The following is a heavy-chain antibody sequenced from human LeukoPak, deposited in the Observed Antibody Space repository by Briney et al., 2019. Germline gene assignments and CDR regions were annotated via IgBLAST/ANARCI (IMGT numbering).Heavy chain of an antibody. V-gene: IGHV4-34*01. J-gene: IGHJ5*02. CDR2: INHSGST. CDR1: GGSFSGYY. Sequence: SETLSLTCAVYGGSFSGYYWSWIRQPPGKGLEWIGEINHSGSTNYNPSPKSRVTISVDTSKNQFSLKLSSVTAADTAVYYCATKQQRVAGGWFDPWGQGTLVTVSS. CDR3: ATKQQRVAGGWFDP. D-gene: IGHD6-13*01.